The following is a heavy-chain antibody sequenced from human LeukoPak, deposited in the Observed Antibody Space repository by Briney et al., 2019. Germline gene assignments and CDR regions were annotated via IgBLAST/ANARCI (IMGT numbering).Heavy chain of an antibody. J-gene: IGHJ4*02. Sequence: ASVKVSCKASGYTFTNYGILWVRQAPGQGFEWMGWISAYNDNTNYAHKLQGRVTMTADSSTSTAYMELRSLRPDDSAVYYCARVFQGGSSSCDYWGQGTLVTVSS. V-gene: IGHV1-18*01. CDR2: ISAYNDNT. D-gene: IGHD6-13*01. CDR1: GYTFTNYG. CDR3: ARVFQGGSSSCDY.